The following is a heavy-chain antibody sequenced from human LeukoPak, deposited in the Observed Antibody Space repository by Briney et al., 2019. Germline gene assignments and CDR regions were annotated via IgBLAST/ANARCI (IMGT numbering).Heavy chain of an antibody. CDR1: EYTFNIYD. J-gene: IGHJ4*02. CDR3: AVHLPGDYLDR. Sequence: ASVKVSCKASEYTFNIYDINWVRQATGQGLGWMGWMNPDSGNTGFAQKFQGRVTMTRNTSITTAYMELSSLRSEDTAVYYCAVHLPGDYLDRWGQGTLVTVSS. CDR2: MNPDSGNT. V-gene: IGHV1-8*01.